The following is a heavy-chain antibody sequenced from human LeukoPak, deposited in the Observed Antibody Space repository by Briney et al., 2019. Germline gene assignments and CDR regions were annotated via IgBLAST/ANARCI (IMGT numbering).Heavy chain of an antibody. J-gene: IGHJ4*02. CDR1: GYTFTSYG. D-gene: IGHD3-22*01. CDR2: ISAYNGNT. Sequence: ASVKVSCKASGYTFTSYGISWVRQAPGQGLEWMGWISAYNGNTNYAQKFQDRVTMTTDTSTTTAYMELRSLRSDDTAVYYCARGSTARYYYDRSGYYRGAVDYWGQGTLVTVSS. V-gene: IGHV1-18*01. CDR3: ARGSTARYYYDRSGYYRGAVDY.